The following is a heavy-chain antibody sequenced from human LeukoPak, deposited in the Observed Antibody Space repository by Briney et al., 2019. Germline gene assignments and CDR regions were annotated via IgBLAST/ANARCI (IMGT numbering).Heavy chain of an antibody. CDR2: IHYSGRA. CDR1: GDSISTTYNN. CDR3: ARKPRQLNFDY. J-gene: IGHJ4*02. Sequence: SETLSLTCTVSGDSISTTYNNWDWIRQFPGKGLEWIGSIHYSGRAYYNPSLKSRVTISIKTSKNQFSLKLSSVTAADTAVYYCARKPRQLNFDYWGQGTLVAVSS. V-gene: IGHV4-39*07. D-gene: IGHD1-14*01.